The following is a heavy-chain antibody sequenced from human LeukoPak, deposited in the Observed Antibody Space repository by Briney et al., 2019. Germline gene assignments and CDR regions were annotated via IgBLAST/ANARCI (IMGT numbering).Heavy chain of an antibody. CDR3: ARDLAQGRYTSGGAFDI. Sequence: PSETLSLTCTVSGGSISSGSYYWSWIRQPAGKGLEWIGEINHSGSTNYNPSLKSRVTISLDTSKNHFSLKLSSVTAADTAVYYCARDLAQGRYTSGGAFDIWGQGTMVTVSS. CDR1: GGSISSGSYY. J-gene: IGHJ3*02. D-gene: IGHD3-16*02. CDR2: INHSGST. V-gene: IGHV4-61*10.